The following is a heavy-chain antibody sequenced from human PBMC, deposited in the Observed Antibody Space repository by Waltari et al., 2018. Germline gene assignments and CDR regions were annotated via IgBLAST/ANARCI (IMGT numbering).Heavy chain of an antibody. CDR2: IRKDGSDK. CDR3: AKRAGSGTSSPWFDP. Sequence: QMQLVESGGGVVQPGGSLRLSCAASGFSFRNYGMHWIRQAPGKGLEWVALIRKDGSDKYYAESVKGRFTISRDNSKNTLSLQMSSLRVEDTAVYYCAKRAGSGTSSPWFDPWGQGTLVIVSS. J-gene: IGHJ5*02. CDR1: GFSFRNYG. V-gene: IGHV3-30*02. D-gene: IGHD2-2*01.